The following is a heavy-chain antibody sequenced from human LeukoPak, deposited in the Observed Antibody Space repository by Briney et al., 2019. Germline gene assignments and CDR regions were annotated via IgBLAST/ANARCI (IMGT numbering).Heavy chain of an antibody. D-gene: IGHD3-3*01. CDR2: IYYSGST. Sequence: SQTLSLTCTVSGGSISGGDYYWSWIRQPPGKGLEWFGYIYYSGSTYYNPSLKSRVTISVDTSKNQFSLKLSSVTAADTAVYYCARERDFWSESGYFDYWGQGTLVTVSS. CDR1: GGSISGGDYY. V-gene: IGHV4-30-4*01. CDR3: ARERDFWSESGYFDY. J-gene: IGHJ4*02.